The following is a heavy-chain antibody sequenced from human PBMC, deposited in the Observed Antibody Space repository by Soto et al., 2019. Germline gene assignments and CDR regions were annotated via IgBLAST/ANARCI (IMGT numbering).Heavy chain of an antibody. Sequence: EVQLVESGGGLVKPGGSLRLSCAASGFTFSSYSMNWVRQAPGKGLEWVSSISSSSSYIYYADSVKGRFTISRDNAKNSLYLQMNSLRAEDPAVYYFASYSGYDHYAFAIWGQWTMVTVCS. CDR3: ASYSGYDHYAFAI. CDR1: GFTFSSYS. V-gene: IGHV3-21*01. D-gene: IGHD5-12*01. CDR2: ISSSSSYI. J-gene: IGHJ3*02.